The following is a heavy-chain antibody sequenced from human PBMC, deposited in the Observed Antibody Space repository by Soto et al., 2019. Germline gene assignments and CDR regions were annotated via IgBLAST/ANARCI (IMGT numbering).Heavy chain of an antibody. CDR3: ARGEYDFWSGYPTPTYYYYGMDV. J-gene: IGHJ6*02. V-gene: IGHV3-21*01. CDR2: ISSSSSYI. Sequence: PGGSLRLSCAASGFTFSSYSMNWVRQAPGKGLEWVSSISSSSSYIYYADSVKGRFTISRDNAKNSLYLQMNSLRAEDTAVYYCARGEYDFWSGYPTPTYYYYGMDVWGQGTTVTVSS. D-gene: IGHD3-3*01. CDR1: GFTFSSYS.